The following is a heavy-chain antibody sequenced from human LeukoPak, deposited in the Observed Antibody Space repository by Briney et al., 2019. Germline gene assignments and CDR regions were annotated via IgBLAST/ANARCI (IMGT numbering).Heavy chain of an antibody. Sequence: PSETLSLTCAVYGGSFSGYYWSWIRQPPGKGLEWIGEINHSGSTNYNPSLKGRVTISVDTSKNQFSLKLSSVTAADTAVYYCARRRGFYYFAYGGKEPLVTVSS. CDR2: INHSGST. J-gene: IGHJ4*02. V-gene: IGHV4-34*01. D-gene: IGHD3-16*01. CDR1: GGSFSGYY. CDR3: ARRRGFYYFAY.